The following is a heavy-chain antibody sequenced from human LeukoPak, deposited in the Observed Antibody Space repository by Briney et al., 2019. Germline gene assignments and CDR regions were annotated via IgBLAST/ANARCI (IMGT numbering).Heavy chain of an antibody. J-gene: IGHJ4*02. V-gene: IGHV3-74*01. Sequence: GGPLRLSCAASGFTFSSYWMHWVRQAPGKGLVCFSRINSDGSSTSYADSVKGRFTISRDNAKNTLCLQINRLRAAVTSVYYCARDLAYDYVWGSYPLDYWGQGTLVTVSS. D-gene: IGHD3-16*01. CDR1: GFTFSSYW. CDR2: INSDGSST. CDR3: ARDLAYDYVWGSYPLDY.